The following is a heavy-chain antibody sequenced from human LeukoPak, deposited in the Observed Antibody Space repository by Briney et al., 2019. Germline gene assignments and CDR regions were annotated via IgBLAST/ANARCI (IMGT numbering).Heavy chain of an antibody. D-gene: IGHD4-23*01. V-gene: IGHV1-24*01. CDR3: ARDRVTPNWFDP. CDR2: FDPEDGET. Sequence: ASVKVSCKVSGYTLTELSMHWVRQAPGKGLEWMGGFDPEDGETIYAQKFQGRVTMTEDTSTDTAYMELRSLRSDDTAVYYCARDRVTPNWFDPWGQGTLVTVSP. J-gene: IGHJ5*02. CDR1: GYTLTELS.